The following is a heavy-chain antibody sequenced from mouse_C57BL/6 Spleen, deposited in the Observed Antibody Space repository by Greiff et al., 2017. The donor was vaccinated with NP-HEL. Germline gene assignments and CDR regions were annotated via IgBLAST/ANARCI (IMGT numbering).Heavy chain of an antibody. CDR2: IDPSDSYT. CDR1: GYTFTSYW. CDR3: ARYYGNFHYAMDY. D-gene: IGHD2-1*01. J-gene: IGHJ4*01. V-gene: IGHV1-50*01. Sequence: QVQLKQPGAELVKPGASVKLSCKASGYTFTSYWMQWVKQRPGQGLEWIGEIDPSDSYTNYNQKFKGKATLTVDTSTSTAYMQLSSLTSEDSAVYYCARYYGNFHYAMDYWGQGTSVTVSS.